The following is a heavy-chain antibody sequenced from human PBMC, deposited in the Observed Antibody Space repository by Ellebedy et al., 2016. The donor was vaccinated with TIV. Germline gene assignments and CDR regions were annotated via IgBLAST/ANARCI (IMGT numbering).Heavy chain of an antibody. CDR1: GFSFRSYW. CDR3: ARRGSYGDYAVQVNSWFDR. CDR2: IYQDGSAQ. Sequence: GGSLRLSCVASGFSFRSYWMSWVRQAPGKGLEWVANIYQDGSAQYYVDSVRGRFTISRDHAKNSLVLQMNSLGVEDTAVYYCARRGSYGDYAVQVNSWFDRWGRGTLVSVSS. D-gene: IGHD4-17*01. V-gene: IGHV3-7*01. J-gene: IGHJ5*02.